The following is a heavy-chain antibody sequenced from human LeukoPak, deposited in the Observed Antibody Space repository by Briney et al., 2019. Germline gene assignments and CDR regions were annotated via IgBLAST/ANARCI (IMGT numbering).Heavy chain of an antibody. CDR3: TRRLDD. CDR2: IKHDESEK. CDR1: GFTVSSNY. D-gene: IGHD3-16*01. Sequence: GGSLRLSCAASGFTVSSNYMSWVRQAPGKGLEWVANIKHDESEKNYLDSVKGRFTISRDNAQNSLYLQMNGLRVEDTAVYYCTRRLDDWGQGTLVTVSS. J-gene: IGHJ4*02. V-gene: IGHV3-7*01.